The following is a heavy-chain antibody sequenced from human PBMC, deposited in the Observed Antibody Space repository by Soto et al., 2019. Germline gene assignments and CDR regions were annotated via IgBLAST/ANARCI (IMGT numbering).Heavy chain of an antibody. D-gene: IGHD6-13*01. CDR2: IYWDDDK. CDR3: ARAGNMAAASFYFDY. CDR1: GFSLNTRGVH. Sequence: SGPTLVNPAQTLTLTCTFSGFSLNTRGVHVGWIRQPPGKALEWLALIYWDDDKRYSPFLKSRLTITKGTDNKQVVLTMNNMEPVDTAAYYCARAGNMAAASFYFDYWGQGALVTVSS. J-gene: IGHJ4*02. V-gene: IGHV2-5*02.